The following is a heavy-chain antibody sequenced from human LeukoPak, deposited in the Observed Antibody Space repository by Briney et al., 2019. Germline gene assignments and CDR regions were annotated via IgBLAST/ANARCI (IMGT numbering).Heavy chain of an antibody. D-gene: IGHD1-26*01. CDR1: GYSFTSYW. Sequence: GESLKISCKGSGYSFTSYWIGWVRPMPGKGLEWMGIIYPGNSDTRYSPSFQGHVTISADKSISTAYLQWSSLQASDTAMYYCARHQEVSGSYGYWGQGTLVTVSS. CDR3: ARHQEVSGSYGY. V-gene: IGHV5-51*01. CDR2: IYPGNSDT. J-gene: IGHJ4*02.